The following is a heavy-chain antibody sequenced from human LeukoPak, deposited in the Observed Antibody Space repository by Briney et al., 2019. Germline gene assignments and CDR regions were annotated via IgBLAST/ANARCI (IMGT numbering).Heavy chain of an antibody. V-gene: IGHV3-23*01. CDR2: ISGSGGST. CDR3: ARAGLPVYYYYMDV. CDR1: GFTFSSYG. J-gene: IGHJ6*03. Sequence: GGTLRLSCAASGFTFSSYGMSWVRQAPGKGLEWVSAISGSGGSTYYAGSVKGRFTISRDNAKNTLYLQMNSLRAEDTAVYYCARAGLPVYYYYMDVWGKGTTVTVSS.